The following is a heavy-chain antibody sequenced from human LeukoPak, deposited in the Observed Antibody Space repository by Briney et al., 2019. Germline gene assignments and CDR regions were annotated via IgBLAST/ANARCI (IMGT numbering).Heavy chain of an antibody. CDR3: AKGMNGGRGVTYYFDY. Sequence: SETLSLTCTVSGGSISSGSYYWSWIRQPAGKGLEWIGRIYTSGSTNYNPSLKSRVTISVDTSKNQFSLKLSSVTAADTAVYYCAKGMNGGRGVTYYFDYWGQGTLVTVSS. CDR2: IYTSGST. V-gene: IGHV4-61*02. D-gene: IGHD4-23*01. CDR1: GGSISSGSYY. J-gene: IGHJ4*02.